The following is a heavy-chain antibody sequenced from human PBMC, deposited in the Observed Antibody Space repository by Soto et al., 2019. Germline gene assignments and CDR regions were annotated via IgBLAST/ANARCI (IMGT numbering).Heavy chain of an antibody. J-gene: IGHJ6*02. Sequence: KSSETLSLTCAVYGGSFSGYYWSWIRQPPGKGLEWIGEINHSGSTNYNPSLKSRVTISVDTSKNQFSLKLSSVTAADTAVYYCARGGTMVRGVIYYYYYGMDVWGQGTTVTVSS. CDR3: ARGGTMVRGVIYYYYYGMDV. CDR1: GGSFSGYY. CDR2: INHSGST. V-gene: IGHV4-34*01. D-gene: IGHD3-10*01.